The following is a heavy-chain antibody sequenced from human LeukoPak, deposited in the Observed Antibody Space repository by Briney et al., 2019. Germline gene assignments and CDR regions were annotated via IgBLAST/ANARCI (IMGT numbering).Heavy chain of an antibody. CDR3: ALRGYQYNYFDY. J-gene: IGHJ4*02. CDR2: IYPGDSDT. D-gene: IGHD3-3*01. CDR1: GYSFTNYW. Sequence: RGESLKISCKGSGYSFTNYWIGWVRLVPGKGLEWMGFIYPGDSDTRYSPSFQGQVTISADKSISTAYLQWSSLKASDTAMYFSALRGYQYNYFDYWGQGTLVTVSS. V-gene: IGHV5-51*01.